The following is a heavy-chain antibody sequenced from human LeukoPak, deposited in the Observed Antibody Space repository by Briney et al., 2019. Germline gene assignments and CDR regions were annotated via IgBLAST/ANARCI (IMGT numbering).Heavy chain of an antibody. V-gene: IGHV4-4*07. J-gene: IGHJ4*02. CDR1: GGSISSYY. Sequence: NPSETLSLTCTVSGGSISSYYWSWIRQPAGKGLQWIGRMFSSGSSNYNPSLKSRVTMSIDTSKNLFSLNVSSVTAADTAIYYCAREMATARGLDFWGQGTLVTVSS. D-gene: IGHD5-24*01. CDR3: AREMATARGLDF. CDR2: MFSSGSS.